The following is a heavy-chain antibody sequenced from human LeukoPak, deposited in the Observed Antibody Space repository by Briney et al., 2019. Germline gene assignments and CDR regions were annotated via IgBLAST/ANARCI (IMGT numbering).Heavy chain of an antibody. CDR3: ASSSTSYDYYYYYMDV. Sequence: PGGSLRLSCAASGFTFSSYSMNWVRQAPGKGLEWVSSISSSSSYIYYADSVKGRFTISRDNAKNSLYLQMNSLRAEDTAVYYCASSSTSYDYYYYYMDVWGKGTTVTISS. V-gene: IGHV3-21*01. CDR1: GFTFSSYS. CDR2: ISSSSSYI. J-gene: IGHJ6*03. D-gene: IGHD2-2*01.